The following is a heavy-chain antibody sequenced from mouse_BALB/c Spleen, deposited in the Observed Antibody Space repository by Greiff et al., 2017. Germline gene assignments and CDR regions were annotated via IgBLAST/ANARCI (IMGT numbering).Heavy chain of an antibody. V-gene: IGHV3-2*02. CDR2: ISYSGST. D-gene: IGHD4-1*01. Sequence: EVQRVESGPGLVKPSQSLSLTCTVTGYSITSDYAWNWIRQFPGNKLEWMGYISYSGSTSYNPSLKSRISITRDTSKNQFFLQLNSVTTEDTATYYCARLVLTAAWFAYWGQGTLVTVSA. CDR3: ARLVLTAAWFAY. J-gene: IGHJ3*01. CDR1: GYSITSDYA.